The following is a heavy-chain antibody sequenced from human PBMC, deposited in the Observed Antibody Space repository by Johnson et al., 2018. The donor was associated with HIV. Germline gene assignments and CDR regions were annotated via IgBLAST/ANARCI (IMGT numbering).Heavy chain of an antibody. CDR2: INWNGGSK. D-gene: IGHD1-20*01. V-gene: IGHV3-20*04. CDR1: GFSFDDYG. Sequence: VQLVESGGGVVRPGGSLRLSCAASGFSFDDYGMSWVRQAPGKGLEWVSGINWNGGSKGYAASVKVRFIISRDNAKNSLNLQMNSLRTEDTALYYCATGWGNWNDEGPDAFDIWGQGTMVTVSS. J-gene: IGHJ3*02. CDR3: ATGWGNWNDEGPDAFDI.